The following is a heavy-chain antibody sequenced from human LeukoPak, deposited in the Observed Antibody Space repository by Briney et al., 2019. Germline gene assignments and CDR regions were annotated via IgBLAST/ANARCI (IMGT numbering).Heavy chain of an antibody. CDR3: ARGLYDSSGFDY. CDR2: INHSGST. CDR1: GGSFSGYY. D-gene: IGHD3-22*01. V-gene: IGHV4-34*01. Sequence: SETLSLTCAVYGGSFSGYYWSWIRQPPGKGLEWIGEINHSGSTNYNPSLKSRVTMSVDTSKNQFSLKLSSVTAADTAVYYCARGLYDSSGFDYRGQGTLVTVSS. J-gene: IGHJ4*02.